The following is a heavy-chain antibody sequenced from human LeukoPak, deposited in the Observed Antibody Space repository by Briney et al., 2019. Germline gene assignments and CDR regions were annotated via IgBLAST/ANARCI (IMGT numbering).Heavy chain of an antibody. CDR2: IYHSGST. V-gene: IGHV4-30-2*01. J-gene: IGHJ1*01. Sequence: PSETLSLTCAVSGGSISSGGYSWSWIRQPPGKGLEWIGYIYHSGSTYYNPSLKSRVTISVDRSKNQFSLKLSSVTAADTAVYYCARGSRQLGRVFQHWGQGTLVTVSS. CDR1: GGSISSGGYS. D-gene: IGHD6-6*01. CDR3: ARGSRQLGRVFQH.